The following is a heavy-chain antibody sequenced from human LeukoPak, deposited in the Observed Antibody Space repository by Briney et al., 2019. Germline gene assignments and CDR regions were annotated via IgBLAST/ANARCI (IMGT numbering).Heavy chain of an antibody. CDR1: GFTLSSYA. D-gene: IGHD3-10*01. J-gene: IGHJ4*02. CDR2: ISGSGGST. V-gene: IGHV3-23*01. Sequence: PGGSLRLSCAASGFTLSSYAMSWVRQAPGKGLEWVSAISGSGGSTYYADSVKGRFTISRDSSKNTLYLQMNSLRAEDTAVYYCAKSSVLLWFGELDYWGQGTLVTVSS. CDR3: AKSSVLLWFGELDY.